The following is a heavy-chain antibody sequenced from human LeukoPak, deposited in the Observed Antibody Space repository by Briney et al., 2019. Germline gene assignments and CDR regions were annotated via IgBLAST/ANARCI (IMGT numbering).Heavy chain of an antibody. CDR3: ARGSLLLWFGENYNWFDP. CDR2: IYYSGST. J-gene: IGHJ5*02. CDR1: GGSIRSSSSY. Sequence: SETLSLTCTVSGGSIRSSSSYWGWIRQPPGKGLEWIGSIYYSGSTYYNPSLKSRVTISVDTSKNQFSLKLSSVTAADTAVYYCARGSLLLWFGENYNWFDPWGQGTLVTVSS. V-gene: IGHV4-39*07. D-gene: IGHD3-10*01.